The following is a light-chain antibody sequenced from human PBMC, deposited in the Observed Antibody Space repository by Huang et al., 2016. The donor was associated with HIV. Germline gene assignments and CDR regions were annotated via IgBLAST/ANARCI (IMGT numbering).Light chain of an antibody. Sequence: DTVMTQTPATLSVSPGARATLSCRASQRVGSKLAWFQQKPGQAPRLLIHGASTRATVIPARFSGSGSGTEFTLTISSLQSEDFAVYYCQQYNNWPYTFGQGTKLEIK. CDR1: QRVGSK. CDR3: QQYNNWPYT. CDR2: GAS. V-gene: IGKV3-15*01. J-gene: IGKJ2*01.